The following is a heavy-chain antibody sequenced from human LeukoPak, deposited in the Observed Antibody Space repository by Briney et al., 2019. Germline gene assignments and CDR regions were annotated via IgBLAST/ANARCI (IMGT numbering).Heavy chain of an antibody. V-gene: IGHV1-69*06. CDR2: IIPIFGTA. D-gene: IGHD3-9*01. CDR1: GGTFSSYA. Sequence: GASVKVSCKASGGTFSSYAISWVRQAPGQGLEWMGGIIPIFGTANYAQKFQGRVTITADKSTSTAYMELSSLRSEDTAVYYCARDRTYYDILTGSRNNWFDPWGQGTLVTVSS. J-gene: IGHJ5*02. CDR3: ARDRTYYDILTGSRNNWFDP.